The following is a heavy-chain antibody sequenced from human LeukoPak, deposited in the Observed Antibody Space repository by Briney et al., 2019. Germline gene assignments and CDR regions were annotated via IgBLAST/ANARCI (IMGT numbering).Heavy chain of an antibody. CDR1: GLIFNNAW. CDR2: IKNKADGGST. CDR3: ARDLGSSNDY. V-gene: IGHV3-15*01. J-gene: IGHJ4*02. Sequence: PGGSLRLSCSASGLIFNNAWMTWVRQAPGKGLEWVGLIKNKADGGSTYYADSVKGRFTISRDNSKNTLYLQMNSLRAEDTAVYYCARDLGSSNDYWGQGTLVTVPS. D-gene: IGHD6-13*01.